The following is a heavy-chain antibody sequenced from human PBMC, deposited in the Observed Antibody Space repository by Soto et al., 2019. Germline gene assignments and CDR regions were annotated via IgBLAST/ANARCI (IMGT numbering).Heavy chain of an antibody. V-gene: IGHV1-46*01. CDR1: GYIFTSYY. Sequence: ASVKVSCKASGYIFTSYYMHWVRQAPGQGLEWMGIINPSGGSTSYAQKFQGRVTMTRDTSTSTVYMELSSLRSEDTAVYYCARAQVYDFWSGYLDYWGQGTLVTVS. D-gene: IGHD3-3*01. CDR2: INPSGGST. J-gene: IGHJ4*02. CDR3: ARAQVYDFWSGYLDY.